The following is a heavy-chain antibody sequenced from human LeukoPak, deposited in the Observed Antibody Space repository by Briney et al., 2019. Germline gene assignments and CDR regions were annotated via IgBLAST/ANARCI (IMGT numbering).Heavy chain of an antibody. CDR3: ARSGSKNSSSWYDAFDI. CDR1: GFTFSSYW. D-gene: IGHD6-13*01. J-gene: IGHJ3*02. CDR2: IKQDGSEK. Sequence: GGSLRLSCAASGFTFSSYWMSWVRQAPRKGLEWVANIKQDGSEKYYVDSVKGRFTISRDNAKNSLYLQMNSLRAEDTAVYYCARSGSKNSSSWYDAFDIWGQGTMVTVSS. V-gene: IGHV3-7*01.